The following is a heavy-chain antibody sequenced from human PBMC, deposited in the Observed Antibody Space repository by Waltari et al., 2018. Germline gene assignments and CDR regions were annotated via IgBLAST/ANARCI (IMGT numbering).Heavy chain of an antibody. D-gene: IGHD3-9*01. CDR3: AKVATYYDILTGYYKVYYFDY. CDR1: GFTFSSYA. J-gene: IGHJ4*02. V-gene: IGHV3-23*03. Sequence: EVQLLESGGGLVQPGGSLRLSCAASGFTFSSYAMSWVRQAPGKGLEWVSVIYSGGSSTYYADSGKGRFTISRDNSKNTLYLQMNSLRAEDTAVYYCAKVATYYDILTGYYKVYYFDYWGQGTLVTVSS. CDR2: IYSGGSST.